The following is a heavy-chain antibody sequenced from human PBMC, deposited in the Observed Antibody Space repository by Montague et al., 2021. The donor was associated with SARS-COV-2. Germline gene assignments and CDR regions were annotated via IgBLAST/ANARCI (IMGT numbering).Heavy chain of an antibody. CDR1: GDSISSSSYN. CDR2: VHYSGRP. D-gene: IGHD5-24*01. J-gene: IGHJ4*02. Sequence: SETLSLTCTVSGDSISSSSYNWGWIRQPPGKGLEWIGSVHYSGRPYYXXXLKSRVTIYVDTSKNQLSLKLSSVTAADTAVYYCTRHVHMTWLEPCPGFDYWGQGTLVTVSS. V-gene: IGHV4-39*01. CDR3: TRHVHMTWLEPCPGFDY.